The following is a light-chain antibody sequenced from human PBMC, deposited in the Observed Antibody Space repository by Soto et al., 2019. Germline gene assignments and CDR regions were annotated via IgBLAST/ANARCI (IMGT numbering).Light chain of an antibody. Sequence: DIQMTQSPSSVSASVGDRVTITCRASQAISTWLAWYQQKPGKAPKLLIYAASNLQTGVPSRFSGSGSGTDFPITISRLQPEDFATYYCQQANSFPRTFGQGTKVEIK. J-gene: IGKJ1*01. V-gene: IGKV1D-12*01. CDR3: QQANSFPRT. CDR2: AAS. CDR1: QAISTW.